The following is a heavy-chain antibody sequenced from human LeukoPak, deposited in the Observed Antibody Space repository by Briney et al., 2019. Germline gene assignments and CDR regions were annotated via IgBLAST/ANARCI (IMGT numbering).Heavy chain of an antibody. V-gene: IGHV5-51*01. J-gene: IGHJ4*02. D-gene: IGHD3-10*01. Sequence: GESLKISCQGSGSSFSGYWIAWVRQMPGEGLEWMGAICPDDSRTKYSPSLQGQVTISADRSISTAYLQWSSLKASDTAIYYCARRVYGSESFYYFDYWGQATLVTVSS. CDR2: ICPDDSRT. CDR1: GSSFSGYW. CDR3: ARRVYGSESFYYFDY.